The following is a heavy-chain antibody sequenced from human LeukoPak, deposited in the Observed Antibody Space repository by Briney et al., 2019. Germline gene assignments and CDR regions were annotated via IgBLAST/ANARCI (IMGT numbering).Heavy chain of an antibody. Sequence: GESLKISCKDSGYSFTNYWIGWVRQMPGKNLEWMGIIYVGDSDTRYSPSFQGQVTISADKSISTAYLQWSSLKASDTAMYYCARLGSRHGYNWGDLWGQGTLVTVSS. D-gene: IGHD5-24*01. J-gene: IGHJ5*02. V-gene: IGHV5-51*01. CDR1: GYSFTNYW. CDR2: IYVGDSDT. CDR3: ARLGSRHGYNWGDL.